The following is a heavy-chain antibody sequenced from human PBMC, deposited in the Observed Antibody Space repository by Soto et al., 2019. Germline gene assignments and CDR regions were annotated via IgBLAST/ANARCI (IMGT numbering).Heavy chain of an antibody. Sequence: WASVKVSCKASGYTFTSYGISWVRQAPGQGLEWMGWISAYNGNTNYAQKLQGRVTMTTDTSTSTAYMELRSLRSDDTAVYYCARARGYCSSTSCSNWFDPWGQGTLVTVSS. V-gene: IGHV1-18*04. CDR2: ISAYNGNT. CDR3: ARARGYCSSTSCSNWFDP. CDR1: GYTFTSYG. J-gene: IGHJ5*02. D-gene: IGHD2-2*01.